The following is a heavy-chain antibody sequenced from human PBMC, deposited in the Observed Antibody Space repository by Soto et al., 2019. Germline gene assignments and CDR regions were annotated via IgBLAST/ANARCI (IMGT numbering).Heavy chain of an antibody. CDR2: ISGGGGRI. CDR3: AKRTASLVCFDY. V-gene: IGHV3-23*01. D-gene: IGHD5-18*01. CDR1: GFTFSNYD. J-gene: IGHJ4*02. Sequence: EVQLLASGGGLVQPGGSLRLSCAASGFTFSNYDLSWVRHAPGKGLEWVSTISGGGGRIYYADSVKGRFTISRDKSKNTLYMPMNSLRAEDTAVDYCAKRTASLVCFDYWGQGTLVTVSS.